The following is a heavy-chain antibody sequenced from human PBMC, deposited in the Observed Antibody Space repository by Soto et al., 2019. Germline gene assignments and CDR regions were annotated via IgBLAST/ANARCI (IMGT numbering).Heavy chain of an antibody. CDR2: IYYSGST. J-gene: IGHJ4*02. V-gene: IGHV4-39*01. D-gene: IGHD3-10*01. Sequence: PSETLSLTCTVSGGSISSSSYYWGWIRQPPGKGLEWIGSIYYSGSTYYNPSLKSRVTISVDTSKNQFSLMLSSVTAADTAVYYCARGERPYYYGSGSPLGPFDYWGQGTLVTVSS. CDR3: ARGERPYYYGSGSPLGPFDY. CDR1: GGSISSSSYY.